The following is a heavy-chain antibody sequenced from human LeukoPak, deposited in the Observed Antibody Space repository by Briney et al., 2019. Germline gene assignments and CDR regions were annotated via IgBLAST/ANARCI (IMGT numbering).Heavy chain of an antibody. CDR1: GFTFSSYA. D-gene: IGHD3-10*01. CDR2: ISGSSGNT. J-gene: IGHJ4*02. CDR3: ATSRSGSYYGLLAY. Sequence: GGSLRLSCAASGFTFSSYAMSWVRQAPGKGLEWVSAISGSSGNTYYADSVKGRFTISRDNSKNTLYLQMNNLRAEDTAVYYCATSRSGSYYGLLAYWGQGTLVTVSS. V-gene: IGHV3-23*01.